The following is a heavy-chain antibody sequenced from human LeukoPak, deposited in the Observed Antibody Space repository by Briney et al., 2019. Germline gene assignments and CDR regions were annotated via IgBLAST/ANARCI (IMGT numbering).Heavy chain of an antibody. Sequence: GGSLRLSCAASGFTFSSYAMHWVRQAPGKGLEWVALISYDGSNKYYADSVKGRFTISRDNSKNTLYLQMNSLSPEDTAVYYCASDMSYSGYYIDYWGQGTLVTVSS. CDR3: ASDMSYSGYYIDY. V-gene: IGHV3-30-3*01. J-gene: IGHJ4*02. CDR1: GFTFSSYA. D-gene: IGHD3-3*01. CDR2: ISYDGSNK.